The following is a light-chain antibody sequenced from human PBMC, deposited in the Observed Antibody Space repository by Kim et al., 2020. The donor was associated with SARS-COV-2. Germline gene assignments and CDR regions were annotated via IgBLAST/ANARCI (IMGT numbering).Light chain of an antibody. CDR3: QTWDAGIRV. V-gene: IGLV4-69*01. CDR2: LNSDGSH. Sequence: QLVLTQSPSASASLGASVKLTCTLSSGHSSYAIAWHQQQPEKGPRHLMKLNSDGSHTKGDGIPDRFSGSSSGAERYLTISSLHSEDEADYYCQTWDAGIRVFGGGTQLTVL. CDR1: SGHSSYA. J-gene: IGLJ3*02.